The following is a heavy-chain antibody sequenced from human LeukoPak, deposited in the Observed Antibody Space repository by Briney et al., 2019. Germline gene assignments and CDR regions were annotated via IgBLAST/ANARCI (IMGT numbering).Heavy chain of an antibody. Sequence: PGRSLRLSSAASGFTFSSYGMHWVRQAPGKGLEWVAVISYDGSNKYYADSVKGRFTISRDNSKNTLYLQMNSLRAEDTAVYYCAVHSYGRQLGFDYWGQGTLVTVSS. CDR3: AVHSYGRQLGFDY. CDR1: GFTFSSYG. V-gene: IGHV3-30*03. CDR2: ISYDGSNK. J-gene: IGHJ4*02. D-gene: IGHD5-18*01.